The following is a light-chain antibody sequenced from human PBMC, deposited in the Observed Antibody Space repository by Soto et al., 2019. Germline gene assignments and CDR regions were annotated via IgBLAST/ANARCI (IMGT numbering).Light chain of an antibody. J-gene: IGLJ1*01. CDR3: GSWDSSLSTYA. CDR1: SSNIGGNS. CDR2: DDD. V-gene: IGLV1-51*01. Sequence: QSVLTQPPSVSAAPGQRVTISCSGSSSNIGGNSVSWYQQLPGTAPKLLIYDDDKRPSGIPDRFSGSKSGTSATLGITGFQTGDEADHYCGSWDSSLSTYAFGTGTKVTV.